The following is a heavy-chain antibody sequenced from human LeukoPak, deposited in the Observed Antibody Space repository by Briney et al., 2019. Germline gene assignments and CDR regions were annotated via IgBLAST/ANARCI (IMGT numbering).Heavy chain of an antibody. D-gene: IGHD5-24*01. V-gene: IGHV3-11*03. J-gene: IGHJ4*02. Sequence: PGGSLRLSCAASGFTFSDYYMSWIRQAPGKGLEWVSYISSSSIYTNYADSVKGRFTISRDNAKNSLYLQTNSLRAEDTAVYYCARRMATIYFDYWGQGTLVTVSS. CDR3: ARRMATIYFDY. CDR1: GFTFSDYY. CDR2: ISSSSIYT.